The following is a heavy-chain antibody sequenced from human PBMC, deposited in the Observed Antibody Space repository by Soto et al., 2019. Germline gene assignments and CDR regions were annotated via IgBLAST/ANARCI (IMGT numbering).Heavy chain of an antibody. CDR1: GFAFSSYA. D-gene: IGHD3-16*01. CDR2: ISYDGNYI. V-gene: IGHV3-30*18. J-gene: IGHJ6*02. CDR3: AKGILSATIGPYAMDV. Sequence: PGGSLRLSCEASGFAFSSYAMHWARQAPGKGLEWVGVISYDGNYIYYADSVKGRFTISRDNSKNTLYVQVNSLRPEDTAVYYCAKGILSATIGPYAMDVWGQGTTVTVSS.